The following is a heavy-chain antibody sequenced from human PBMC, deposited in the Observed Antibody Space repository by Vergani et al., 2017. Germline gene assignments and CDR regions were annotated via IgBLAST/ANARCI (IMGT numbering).Heavy chain of an antibody. V-gene: IGHV3-33*01. D-gene: IGHD1-26*01. CDR2: IWYDGSNK. CDR1: GFTFSSYG. Sequence: QVQLVESGGGVVQPGRSLRLSCAASGFTFSSYGMHWVRQAPGKGLEWVAVIWYDGSNKYYADSVKGRFTISRDNSKNTLYLQMNSLRAEDTAVYYCARVAASGSYYYYYYYYYMDVWGKGTTVTVSS. CDR3: ARVAASGSYYYYYYYYYMDV. J-gene: IGHJ6*03.